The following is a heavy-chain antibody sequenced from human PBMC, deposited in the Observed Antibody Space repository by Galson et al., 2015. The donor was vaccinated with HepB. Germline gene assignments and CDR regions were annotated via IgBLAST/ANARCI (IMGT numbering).Heavy chain of an antibody. Sequence: SLRLSCAASGFTFSSYSMNWVRQAPGKGLEWVSYISSSSSTIYYADSVKGRFTISRDNAKNSLYLQMNSLRDEDTAVYYCARGSYCSGGSCYREGVSGWGQGTLVTVSS. CDR3: ARGSYCSGGSCYREGVSG. V-gene: IGHV3-48*02. J-gene: IGHJ4*02. CDR2: ISSSSSTI. CDR1: GFTFSSYS. D-gene: IGHD2-15*01.